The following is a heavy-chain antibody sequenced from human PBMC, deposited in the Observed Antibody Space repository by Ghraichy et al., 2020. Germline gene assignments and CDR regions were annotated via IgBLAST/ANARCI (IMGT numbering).Heavy chain of an antibody. D-gene: IGHD3-22*01. V-gene: IGHV4-34*01. CDR1: GGSFSGYY. Sequence: SETLSLTCAVYGGSFSGYYWSWIRQPPGKGLEWIGEINHSGSTNYNPSLKSRVTISVDTSKNQFSLKLSSVTAADTAVYYCARGSSGYYGLGYRGLDYWGQGTLVTVSS. CDR3: ARGSSGYYGLGYRGLDY. J-gene: IGHJ4*02. CDR2: INHSGST.